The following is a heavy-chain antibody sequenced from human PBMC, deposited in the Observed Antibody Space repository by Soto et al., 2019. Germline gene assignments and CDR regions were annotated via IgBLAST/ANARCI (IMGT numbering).Heavy chain of an antibody. Sequence: TLSLPCTVSGGSISSGGYDWSWIRQHPGKGLEWIGYIYYSGSTYYSPSLKSRVTISVDTSKNQFSLKLSSVTAPDTAVYYCARNSKSIIAVAGLDYWGQGTLVTVSS. D-gene: IGHD6-19*01. CDR2: IYYSGST. CDR1: GGSISSGGYD. V-gene: IGHV4-31*03. CDR3: ARNSKSIIAVAGLDY. J-gene: IGHJ4*02.